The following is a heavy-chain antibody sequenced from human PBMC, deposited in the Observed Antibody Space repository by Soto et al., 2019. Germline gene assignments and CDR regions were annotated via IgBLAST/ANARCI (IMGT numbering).Heavy chain of an antibody. V-gene: IGHV1-18*01. CDR3: AREGYSGSYYGPMDV. Sequence: GASVKVSCKASGYTFTSYDINWVRQAPGQGLEWMGWISAYNGNTNYAQKLQGRVTMTTDTSTSTAYMELRSLRSDDTAVYYCAREGYSGSYYGPMDVWGQGTTVTVSS. J-gene: IGHJ6*02. D-gene: IGHD1-26*01. CDR2: ISAYNGNT. CDR1: GYTFTSYD.